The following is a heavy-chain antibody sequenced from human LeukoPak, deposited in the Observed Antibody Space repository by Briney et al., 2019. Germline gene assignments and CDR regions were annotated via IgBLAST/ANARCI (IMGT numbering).Heavy chain of an antibody. CDR1: GGSFSGYY. Sequence: SETLSLTCAVYGGSFSGYYWSWIRQPPGKGLEWIGEINHSGSTNYNPSLRSRVTISVDTSKNQFSLKLSSVTAADTAVYYCARSLLGLIVEVVAATRDSGWFDPWGQGTLVTVSS. D-gene: IGHD2-15*01. V-gene: IGHV4-34*01. CDR2: INHSGST. CDR3: ARSLLGLIVEVVAATRDSGWFDP. J-gene: IGHJ5*02.